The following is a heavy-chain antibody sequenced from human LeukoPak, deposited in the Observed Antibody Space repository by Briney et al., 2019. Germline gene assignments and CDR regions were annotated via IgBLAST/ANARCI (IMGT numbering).Heavy chain of an antibody. V-gene: IGHV1-69*05. CDR2: IIPIFGTA. CDR1: GGTFSSYA. CDR3: ARVSDCSGGSCPISY. D-gene: IGHD2-15*01. Sequence: GASVKVSCKASGGTFSSYAISWVRHAPGQGLEWMGRIIPIFGTANYAQKFQGRVTITTDESTSTAYMELSSLRSEDTAVYYCARVSDCSGGSCPISYWGQGTLVTVSS. J-gene: IGHJ4*02.